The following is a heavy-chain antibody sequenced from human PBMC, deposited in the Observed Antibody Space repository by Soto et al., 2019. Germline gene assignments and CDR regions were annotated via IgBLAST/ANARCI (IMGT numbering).Heavy chain of an antibody. CDR3: ARDLCSSTSCYAAFSDYYYYGMDV. J-gene: IGHJ6*02. Sequence: GGSLRLSCAASGFTFSSYWMHWVRQAPGKGLVWVSRINSDGSSTSYADSVKGRFTISRDNAKNTLYLQMNSLRAEDTAVYYCARDLCSSTSCYAAFSDYYYYGMDVWGQGTTVTVSS. CDR2: INSDGSST. D-gene: IGHD2-2*01. CDR1: GFTFSSYW. V-gene: IGHV3-74*01.